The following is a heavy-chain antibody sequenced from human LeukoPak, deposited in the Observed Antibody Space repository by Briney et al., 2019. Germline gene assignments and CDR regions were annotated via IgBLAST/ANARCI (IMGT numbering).Heavy chain of an antibody. CDR2: INGVGTTI. J-gene: IGHJ4*02. CDR3: AKEVAGADFDY. D-gene: IGHD6-13*01. Sequence: GGSLRLSCAASGFTLINYWMHWVRQAPGKGRVWVSRINGVGTTISYADSVKGRFTISRDNAKNTLYLQMNSLRAEDTAVYYCAKEVAGADFDYWGQGTLVTVSP. V-gene: IGHV3-74*01. CDR1: GFTLINYW.